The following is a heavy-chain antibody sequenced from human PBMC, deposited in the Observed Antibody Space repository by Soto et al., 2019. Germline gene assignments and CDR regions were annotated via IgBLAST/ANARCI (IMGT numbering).Heavy chain of an antibody. Sequence: LSLTCAVSGGSFSGYFWTWIRQAPGKGLEWIGEITHSGGTNYNSSLKSRVMISVDTSKKQFSLILSSVTAADTAVYYCARDRQFYHFWSGYENEGPDGLDVWGQGTTVTVSS. CDR2: ITHSGGT. CDR1: GGSFSGYF. CDR3: ARDRQFYHFWSGYENEGPDGLDV. V-gene: IGHV4-34*01. J-gene: IGHJ6*02. D-gene: IGHD3-3*02.